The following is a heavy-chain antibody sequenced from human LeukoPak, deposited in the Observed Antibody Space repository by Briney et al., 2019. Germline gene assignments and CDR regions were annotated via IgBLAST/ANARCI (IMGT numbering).Heavy chain of an antibody. V-gene: IGHV3-23*01. J-gene: IGHJ6*02. D-gene: IGHD5-18*01. Sequence: GGSLRLSCAASGFTFSSYAMSWVRQAPGKGLEWVSAISGSGGSTYYADSVKGRFTISRDNSKNTLYLQMNSLRAEDTAVYYCARAVDTAMVYYYYGMDVWGQGTTVTVSS. CDR1: GFTFSSYA. CDR3: ARAVDTAMVYYYYGMDV. CDR2: ISGSGGST.